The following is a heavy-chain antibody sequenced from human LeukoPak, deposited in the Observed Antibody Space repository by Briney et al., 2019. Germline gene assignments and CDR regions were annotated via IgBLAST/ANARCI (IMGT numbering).Heavy chain of an antibody. CDR3: ARDQGGSFLFDY. CDR2: INPNSGGT. Sequence: ASVKVSCKASGYTFTGYYMHWVRQAPGQGLEWMGWINPNSGGTNYAQKFQGRVTMTRDTSISTAYMELRRLRSDDTAVYYCARDQGGSFLFDYWGQGTLVTVSS. D-gene: IGHD1-26*01. J-gene: IGHJ4*02. CDR1: GYTFTGYY. V-gene: IGHV1-2*02.